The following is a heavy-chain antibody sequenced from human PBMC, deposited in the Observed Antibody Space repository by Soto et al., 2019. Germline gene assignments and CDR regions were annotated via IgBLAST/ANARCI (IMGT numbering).Heavy chain of an antibody. V-gene: IGHV1-69*13. CDR3: ARGESDSSGYYYYYYGMDV. Sequence: SVKVSCKASGGTFSSYAISWVRQAPGQGLEWMGGIIPIFGTANYAQKFQGRVTITADESTSTAYMELSSLRSEDTAVYYCARGESDSSGYYYYYYGMDVWGQGTTVTVSS. CDR2: IIPIFGTA. CDR1: GGTFSSYA. J-gene: IGHJ6*02. D-gene: IGHD3-22*01.